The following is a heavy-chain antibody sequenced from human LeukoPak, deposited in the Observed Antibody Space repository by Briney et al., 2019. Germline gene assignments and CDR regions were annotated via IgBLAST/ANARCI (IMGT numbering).Heavy chain of an antibody. Sequence: EASVKVSCEASGYTFTSYGISWLRQAPGQGLEWLGWISGYNGNTNYAQKFQGRVTMTTDTPTSTAYMDLRSLKSDDTAVYYCAVHDFYSGGYHFDYWGQGTLVTVSS. CDR3: AVHDFYSGGYHFDY. CDR2: ISGYNGNT. J-gene: IGHJ4*02. CDR1: GYTFTSYG. V-gene: IGHV1-18*01. D-gene: IGHD3-3*01.